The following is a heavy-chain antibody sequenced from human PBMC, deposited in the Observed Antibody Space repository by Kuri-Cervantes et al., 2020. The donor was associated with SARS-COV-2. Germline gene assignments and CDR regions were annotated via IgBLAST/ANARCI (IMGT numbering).Heavy chain of an antibody. CDR1: GGSFSGYY. CDR3: ARVKDWFGEPKFDY. J-gene: IGHJ4*02. CDR2: INHSGST. Sequence: SETLSLTCAVYGGSFSGYYWSWIRQPPGKGLEWIGEINHSGSTNYNPSLKSRVTISVDTSKNQFSLKLSSVTAADTAVYYCARVKDWFGEPKFDYWCQGTLVTVSS. V-gene: IGHV4-34*01. D-gene: IGHD3-10*01.